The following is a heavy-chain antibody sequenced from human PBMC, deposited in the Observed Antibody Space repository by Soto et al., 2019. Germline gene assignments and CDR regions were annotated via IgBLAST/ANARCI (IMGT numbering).Heavy chain of an antibody. J-gene: IGHJ4*02. CDR1: GGTFSSYT. D-gene: IGHD3-10*01. Sequence: ASVKVSCKASGGTFSSYTISWVRQAPGQGLEWMGRIIPILGIANYAQKFQGRVTITADKSTSTAYMELSSLRSEDTAVYYCARDCRYYYGSGFWGQGTQVTVSS. CDR3: ARDCRYYYGSGF. V-gene: IGHV1-69*04. CDR2: IIPILGIA.